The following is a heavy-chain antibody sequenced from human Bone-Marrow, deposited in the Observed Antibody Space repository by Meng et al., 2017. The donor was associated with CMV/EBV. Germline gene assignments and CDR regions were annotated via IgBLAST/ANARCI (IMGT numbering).Heavy chain of an antibody. V-gene: IGHV3-30-3*01. CDR2: ISYDGSNK. J-gene: IGHJ1*01. Sequence: GESLKISCAASGFTFSSYAMHWVRQAPGKGLEWVAVISYDGSNKYYADSVKGRFTISRDNSKNTLYLQMNSLRAEDTAVYYCAKGAYSSSWATPEYFQHWGQGTLVTVSS. D-gene: IGHD6-13*01. CDR3: AKGAYSSSWATPEYFQH. CDR1: GFTFSSYA.